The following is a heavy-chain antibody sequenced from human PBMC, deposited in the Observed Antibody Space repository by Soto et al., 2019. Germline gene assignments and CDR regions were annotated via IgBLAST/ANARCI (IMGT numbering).Heavy chain of an antibody. V-gene: IGHV4-4*07. CDR3: ARDLHSEELLYYYYGMDV. J-gene: IGHJ6*02. D-gene: IGHD3-10*01. CDR2: IYTSGST. CDR1: GGYISSYY. Sequence: PSETLSLTCTVSGGYISSYYWSWIRQPAGKGLEWIGRIYTSGSTNYNPSLKSRVTMSVDTAQNQFSLKLSSVPAADTAVYYFARDLHSEELLYYYYGMDVWAQGTTVTVSS.